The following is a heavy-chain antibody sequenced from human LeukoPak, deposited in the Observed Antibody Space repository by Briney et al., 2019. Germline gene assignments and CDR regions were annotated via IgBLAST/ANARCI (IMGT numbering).Heavy chain of an antibody. CDR1: GFTFRSYV. CDR3: AKDRRVRGVIPTANWFDP. V-gene: IGHV3-23*01. CDR2: ISGSSVTT. D-gene: IGHD3-10*01. Sequence: GGSLRLSCAASGFTFRSYVMSWVRQAPGKGLEWVSTISGSSVTTYYADSVKGRFTISRDNAKNSLYLQMNSLRAEDTAVYYCAKDRRVRGVIPTANWFDPWGQGTLVTVSS. J-gene: IGHJ5*02.